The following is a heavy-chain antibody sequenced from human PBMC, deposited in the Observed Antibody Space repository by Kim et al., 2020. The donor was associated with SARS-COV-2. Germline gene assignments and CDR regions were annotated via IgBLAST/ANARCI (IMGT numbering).Heavy chain of an antibody. V-gene: IGHV3-30*04. Sequence: GGSLRLSCAASGFTFSSYAMHWVRQAPGKGLEWVAVISYDGSNKYYADSVKGRFTISRDNSKNTLYLQMNSLRAEDTAVYYCARGVGVIVATEHFDYWGQGTLVTVSS. CDR3: ARGVGVIVATEHFDY. CDR2: ISYDGSNK. CDR1: GFTFSSYA. D-gene: IGHD5-12*01. J-gene: IGHJ4*02.